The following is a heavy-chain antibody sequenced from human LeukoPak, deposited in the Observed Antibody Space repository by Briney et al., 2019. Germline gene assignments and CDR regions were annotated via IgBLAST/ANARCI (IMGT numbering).Heavy chain of an antibody. CDR2: INPNSGGT. D-gene: IGHD3-22*01. Sequence: ASVKVSCKASGYTFTGYYMHWVRQAPGQGLEWMGRINPNSGGTNYAQKFQGRATMTRDTSISTAYMELSRLRSDDTAVYYCAREGTYYYDSSGYADAFDIWGQGTMVTVSS. J-gene: IGHJ3*02. V-gene: IGHV1-2*06. CDR3: AREGTYYYDSSGYADAFDI. CDR1: GYTFTGYY.